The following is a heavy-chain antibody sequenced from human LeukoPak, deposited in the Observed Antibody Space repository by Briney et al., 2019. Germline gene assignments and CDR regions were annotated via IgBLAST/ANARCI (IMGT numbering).Heavy chain of an antibody. Sequence: GSLRLSCAASGFTFDDYGMSWVRQAPGKGLEWVSGINWNGGSTGYADSVRGRFTISRDNAKNSLYLQMNSLRAEDTALYYCARDQWYYDSSGPISFDYWGQGTLVTVSS. CDR3: ARDQWYYDSSGPISFDY. V-gene: IGHV3-20*04. CDR2: INWNGGST. J-gene: IGHJ4*02. D-gene: IGHD3-22*01. CDR1: GFTFDDYG.